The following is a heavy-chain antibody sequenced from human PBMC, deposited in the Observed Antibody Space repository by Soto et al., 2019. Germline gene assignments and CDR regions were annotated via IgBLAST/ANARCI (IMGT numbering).Heavy chain of an antibody. J-gene: IGHJ6*02. CDR1: GDSVSSNSAA. CDR2: TYYRSKWYN. D-gene: IGHD5-12*01. V-gene: IGHV6-1*01. Sequence: SQTLSLTCAISGDSVSSNSAAWNWIRQSPSRGLEWLGRTYYRSKWYNDYAVSVKSRITINPDTSKNQFSLQLNSVTPEDTAVYYCARYVDIVSKLPGYYYYVMYVRGQGTSVTSP. CDR3: ARYVDIVSKLPGYYYYVMYV.